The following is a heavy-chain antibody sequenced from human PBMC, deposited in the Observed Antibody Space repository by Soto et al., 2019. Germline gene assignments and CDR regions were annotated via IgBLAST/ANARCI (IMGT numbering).Heavy chain of an antibody. CDR2: SNTDGSST. J-gene: IGHJ4*02. D-gene: IGHD3-16*01. Sequence: EVQLVESGGGLVQPGGSLRLSCAASGFSFSSKWMHWVRHAPAKGLVWVSRSNTDGSSTSHADFVKGRYTIYRDNAKNTPYLALHRLRAEATAVFQRGREDTGVFSVAYFVYWCQGALVTVSS. CDR1: GFSFSSKW. V-gene: IGHV3-74*01. CDR3: GREDTGVFSVAYFVY.